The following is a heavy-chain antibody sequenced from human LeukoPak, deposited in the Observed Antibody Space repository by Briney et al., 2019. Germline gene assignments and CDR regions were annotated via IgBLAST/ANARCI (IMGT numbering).Heavy chain of an antibody. CDR3: ARNFGF. CDR1: GFTFNIYW. Sequence: GGSLRLSCAASGFTFNIYWMHWVRQAPGKGLVWVSRIGTDGSSTAYADSVKGRFTISRDDAKNSLYLQMNSLRDEDTAVYYCARNFGFWGQGTLVTVSS. CDR2: IGTDGSST. J-gene: IGHJ4*02. V-gene: IGHV3-74*01.